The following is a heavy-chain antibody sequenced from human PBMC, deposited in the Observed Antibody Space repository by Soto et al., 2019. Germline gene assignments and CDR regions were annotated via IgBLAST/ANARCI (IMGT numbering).Heavy chain of an antibody. D-gene: IGHD1-7*01. CDR2: TYYRSRWYN. CDR3: AGTTSHQWYYMDV. V-gene: IGHV6-1*01. J-gene: IGHJ6*03. CDR1: GDSVSSNSAA. Sequence: QVQLQESGPGLVKPSQTLSLTCAISGDSVSSNSAAWNWIRLSPSGGLEWLARTYYRSRWYNDYAVSVRSRITVNPDTSKNQFSLQLTSVTPEDTAVYYCAGTTSHQWYYMDVWGKGTTVTVSS.